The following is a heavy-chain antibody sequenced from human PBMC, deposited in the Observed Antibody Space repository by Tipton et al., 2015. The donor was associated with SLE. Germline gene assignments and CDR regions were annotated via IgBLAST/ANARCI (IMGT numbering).Heavy chain of an antibody. CDR2: IGAAGDT. CDR1: GFTFSSSD. CDR3: TRTFYYRSRGHMDSFDL. Sequence: SLRLSCAASGFTFSSSDMHWVRQRIGKGLEWVSAIGAAGDTYYPDSVKGRFTISRENARNSFYLQMNSLRAEDTAVYYCTRTFYYRSRGHMDSFDLWGPGTTVTVSS. D-gene: IGHD3-10*01. J-gene: IGHJ3*01. V-gene: IGHV3-13*01.